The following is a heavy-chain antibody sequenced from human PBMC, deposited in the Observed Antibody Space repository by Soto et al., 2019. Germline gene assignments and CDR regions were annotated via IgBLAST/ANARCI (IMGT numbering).Heavy chain of an antibody. Sequence: EVQLLDSGGGLIQPGGSLRLSCAASGFTFSSYAMSWVRQAPGKGLEWVSSISGSDGITYYGDSVKGRFTISRDNSKNTLYLQMNSLRADDTAVYFCAKGFHIKFGTILPPWYFDYWGQGTLVTVSP. CDR2: ISGSDGIT. D-gene: IGHD3-16*01. CDR3: AKGFHIKFGTILPPWYFDY. J-gene: IGHJ4*02. V-gene: IGHV3-23*01. CDR1: GFTFSSYA.